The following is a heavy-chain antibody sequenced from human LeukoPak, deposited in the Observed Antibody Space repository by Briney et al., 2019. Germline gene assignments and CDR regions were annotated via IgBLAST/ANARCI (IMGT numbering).Heavy chain of an antibody. D-gene: IGHD6-13*01. J-gene: IGHJ4*02. V-gene: IGHV3-48*02. CDR2: ISSSTGTI. CDR1: GFTFSSYS. Sequence: GGSLRLSCAASGFTFSSYSMNWVRQAPGKGLEWVSYISSSTGTIYYADSVKGRFTIPGDNAKNSLYLQMNSLRDEDTAVYYCARGVSSRWSIYFDYWGQGTLVTVSS. CDR3: ARGVSSRWSIYFDY.